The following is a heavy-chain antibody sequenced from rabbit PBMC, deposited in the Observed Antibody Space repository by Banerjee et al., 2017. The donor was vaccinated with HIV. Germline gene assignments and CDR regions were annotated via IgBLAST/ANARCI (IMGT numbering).Heavy chain of an antibody. D-gene: IGHD6-1*01. CDR2: IYGGSSGNT. Sequence: QSLEESGGGLVQPEGSLALTCKASGFTISSSYYMCWVRQAPGKGLEWIGCIYGGSSGNTHYASWAKGRFTISSHNAQNTLYLQLNSLTAADTATYFCARNQWLHLWGPGTLVTVS. V-gene: IGHV1S40*01. J-gene: IGHJ6*01. CDR3: ARNQWLHL. CDR1: GFTISSSYY.